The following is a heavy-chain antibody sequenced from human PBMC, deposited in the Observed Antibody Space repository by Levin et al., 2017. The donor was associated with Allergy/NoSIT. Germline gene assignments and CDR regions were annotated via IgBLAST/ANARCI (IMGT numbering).Heavy chain of an antibody. CDR2: ISGTGGNT. V-gene: IGHV3-23*01. J-gene: IGHJ3*02. Sequence: GESLKISCAASGFAFSSYAMSWVRQAPGKGLEWVSSISGTGGNTYYADSVKGRFTISRDNSKNTLFLQMNSLGAEDTPVYYCAKHSNDYVWGSYRYSNAFDIWGQGTMVTVSS. D-gene: IGHD3-16*02. CDR1: GFAFSSYA. CDR3: AKHSNDYVWGSYRYSNAFDI.